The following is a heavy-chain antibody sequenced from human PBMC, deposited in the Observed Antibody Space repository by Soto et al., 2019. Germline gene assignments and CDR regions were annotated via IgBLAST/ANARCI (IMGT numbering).Heavy chain of an antibody. CDR3: TREGPSSLTSYFDY. Sequence: LRLSCVGSEVILTNSAMHWVRQAPGKGLEWVAVVSSDGSLKYYADSVEGRFTISRDSSKNTLYLQMNSLRPEDTAVYYCTREGPSSLTSYFDYWGQGPWSPSPQ. CDR1: EVILTNSA. V-gene: IGHV3-30*04. CDR2: VSSDGSLK. J-gene: IGHJ4*02. D-gene: IGHD2-2*01.